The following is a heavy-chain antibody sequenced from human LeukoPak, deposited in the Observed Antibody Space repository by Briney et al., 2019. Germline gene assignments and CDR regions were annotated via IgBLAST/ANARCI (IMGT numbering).Heavy chain of an antibody. CDR2: IYHSGST. CDR1: GGSISNYY. Sequence: PSETLSLTCTVSGGSISNYYWSWIRQPPGKGLEWIGYIYHSGSTNYNPSLKSRVTISVDTSKNQFSLKLSSVTAADTAVYYCARDSGSSWPGYFDYWGQGTLVTVSS. CDR3: ARDSGSSWPGYFDY. V-gene: IGHV4-59*12. D-gene: IGHD6-13*01. J-gene: IGHJ4*02.